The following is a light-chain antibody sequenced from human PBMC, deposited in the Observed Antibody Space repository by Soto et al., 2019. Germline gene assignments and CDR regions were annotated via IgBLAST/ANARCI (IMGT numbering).Light chain of an antibody. V-gene: IGKV1-27*01. CDR3: QKNNSAPFP. CDR2: AAS. J-gene: IGKJ2*01. Sequence: DIQMTQSPSALSASVGDRVTITCRASQSISKYLAWYQQKPGKAPKLLIYAASTVQSGVPSRFSGSGSGTDFTLTISSRHPEDFATYYWQKNNSAPFPFGQGTKLEIK. CDR1: QSISKY.